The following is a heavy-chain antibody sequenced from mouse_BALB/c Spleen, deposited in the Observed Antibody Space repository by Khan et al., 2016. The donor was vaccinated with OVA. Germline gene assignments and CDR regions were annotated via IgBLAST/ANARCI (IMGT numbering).Heavy chain of an antibody. Sequence: EVKLLESGPGLVKPSQSLSLTCTVTGYSITSGYGWNWIRQSPGNKLEWMGYISYSGSTNYNPSLKSRISITRDTSKNQFFLQLNSVTTEDTATYYCARTARIEYWGQGTTLTVSS. J-gene: IGHJ2*01. V-gene: IGHV3-2*02. CDR2: ISYSGST. CDR3: ARTARIEY. D-gene: IGHD1-2*01. CDR1: GYSITSGYG.